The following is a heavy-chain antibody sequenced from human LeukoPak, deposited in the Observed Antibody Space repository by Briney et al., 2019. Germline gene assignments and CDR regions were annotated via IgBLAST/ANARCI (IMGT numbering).Heavy chain of an antibody. CDR1: GGTFSSYA. CDR2: IIPIFGTA. J-gene: IGHJ5*02. Sequence: SVKVSCKASGGTFSSYAISWVRQAPGQGLEWMGGIIPIFGTANYAQKFQGRVTITADKSTSTAYMELSSLRSEDTAVYYCAKRRGDCSNGQGCGDPWGQGTLVTVSS. V-gene: IGHV1-69*06. CDR3: AKRRGDCSNGQGCGDP. D-gene: IGHD2-8*01.